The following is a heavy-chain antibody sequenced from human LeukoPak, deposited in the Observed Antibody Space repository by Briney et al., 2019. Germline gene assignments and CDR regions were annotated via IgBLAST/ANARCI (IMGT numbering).Heavy chain of an antibody. J-gene: IGHJ4*02. D-gene: IGHD3-22*01. Sequence: GSLRLSCATSGFTFNCHCMKWVRQAPGKGLGWGSSNNSSSSYIYYADSVKGRFTISRDNAKNSLYLQMNSLRAEDTAVYYCARDITYYYDSSGPPTGYWGQGTLVTVSS. CDR2: NNSSSSYI. CDR1: GFTFNCHC. V-gene: IGHV3-21*01. CDR3: ARDITYYYDSSGPPTGY.